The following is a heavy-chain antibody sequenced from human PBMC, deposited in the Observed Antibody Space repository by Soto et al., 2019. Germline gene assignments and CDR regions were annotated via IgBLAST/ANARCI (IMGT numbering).Heavy chain of an antibody. D-gene: IGHD3-3*01. J-gene: IGHJ4*02. CDR3: ARAPETPPIFGVVRPYFFDF. Sequence: QVQLQESGPGLVKSSQTLSLTCTVSGGSISSGGSYWSWIRQRPGKGLEWIGYIFYSDSFYYTPSLKGRVVILADTSKNQFTLKLSSVTAAATAVYYCARAPETPPIFGVVRPYFFDFWGQGTLVTVSS. CDR2: IFYSDSF. V-gene: IGHV4-31*03. CDR1: GGSISSGGSY.